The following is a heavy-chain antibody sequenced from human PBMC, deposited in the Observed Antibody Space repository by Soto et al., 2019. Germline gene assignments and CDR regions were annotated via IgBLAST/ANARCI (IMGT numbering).Heavy chain of an antibody. Sequence: SETLSLTCTVSGRAMSGYYWSWIRQPAGERLEWIGRIYTSGTTDFNPSLKLLVTMSVDTSSKQFALKVTSVTAADTALGSGAREYSVDTGYYVVWGQGTQVTASS. J-gene: IGHJ4*02. CDR3: AREYSVDTGYYVV. D-gene: IGHD3-9*01. CDR1: GRAMSGYY. V-gene: IGHV4-4*07. CDR2: IYTSGTT.